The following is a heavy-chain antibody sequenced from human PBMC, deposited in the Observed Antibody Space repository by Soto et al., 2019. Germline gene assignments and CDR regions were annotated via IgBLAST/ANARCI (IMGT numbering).Heavy chain of an antibody. D-gene: IGHD1-1*01. CDR3: PKGPWNARDRHYFDS. Sequence: SVKFSCKASGGTFSSYAISWVRQAPGQGLEWMGQSMPIFTTTNYAQKFQSRVTITADESTRTANMKLRSLRSGDTAMYYCPKGPWNARDRHYFDSWGQGALVTVSS. CDR2: SMPIFTTT. CDR1: GGTFSSYA. V-gene: IGHV1-69*13. J-gene: IGHJ4*02.